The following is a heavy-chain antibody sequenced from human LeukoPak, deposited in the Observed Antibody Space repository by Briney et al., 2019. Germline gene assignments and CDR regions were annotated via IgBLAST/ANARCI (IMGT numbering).Heavy chain of an antibody. CDR2: IYPGDSDT. Sequence: GESLKISCKGSGYSFTSYWIGWVRQMPGKGLEWMGIIYPGDSDTRYSPSFQGQVTISADKSISTAYLQWSSLKASDTAMYYCARKSTYYYDSSGYLIYDYWGQGTLVTVSS. CDR3: ARKSTYYYDSSGYLIYDY. D-gene: IGHD3-22*01. V-gene: IGHV5-51*01. CDR1: GYSFTSYW. J-gene: IGHJ4*02.